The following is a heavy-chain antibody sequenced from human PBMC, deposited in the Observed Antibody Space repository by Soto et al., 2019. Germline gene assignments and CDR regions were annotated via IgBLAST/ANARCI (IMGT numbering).Heavy chain of an antibody. V-gene: IGHV3-21*01. D-gene: IGHD2-15*01. CDR2: ISSSSSYI. CDR3: ASCSGGSCYSNYYYSYGMDV. Sequence: EVQLVESGGGLVKPGGSLRLSCAASGFTFSSYSMNWVRQAPGKGLEWVSSISSSSSYIYYADSVKGRFTISRDNAKNSLYLQMNSLRAEDTAVYYCASCSGGSCYSNYYYSYGMDVWGQGTTVTVSS. J-gene: IGHJ6*02. CDR1: GFTFSSYS.